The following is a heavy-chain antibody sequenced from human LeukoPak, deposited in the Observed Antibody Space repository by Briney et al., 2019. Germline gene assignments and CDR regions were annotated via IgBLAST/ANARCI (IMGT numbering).Heavy chain of an antibody. D-gene: IGHD4-11*01. CDR3: AREWPRADYIFDY. J-gene: IGHJ4*02. Sequence: GGSLRLSCAASGFTFSSYSMNWVRQAPGKGLEWISYISSSGTIYYVDSVKGRFTISRDNAKNSLYLQMNSLRAEDTAVYYCAREWPRADYIFDYWGQGTLVTVSS. CDR2: ISSSGTI. V-gene: IGHV3-48*01. CDR1: GFTFSSYS.